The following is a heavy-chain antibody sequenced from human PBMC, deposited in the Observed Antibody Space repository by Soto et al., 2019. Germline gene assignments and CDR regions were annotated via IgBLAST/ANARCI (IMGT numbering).Heavy chain of an antibody. J-gene: IGHJ1*01. CDR2: MNPNSGNT. CDR3: AGVAAAGTESFKH. Sequence: ASVKVSCKASGYTFTSYDINWVRQATGQGLEWMGWMNPNSGNTGYAQKFQGRVTMTRNTSISTAYMELSSLRSEDTAVYYCAGVAAAGTESFKHWGQGTLVTVSS. D-gene: IGHD6-13*01. CDR1: GYTFTSYD. V-gene: IGHV1-8*01.